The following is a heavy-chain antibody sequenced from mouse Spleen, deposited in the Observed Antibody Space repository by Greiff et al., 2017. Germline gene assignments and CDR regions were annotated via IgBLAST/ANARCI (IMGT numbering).Heavy chain of an antibody. Sequence: VQLQQSGPELVKPGASVKISCKASGYTFTDYYMNWVKQSHGKSLEWIGDINPNNGGTSYSQKFKGKATLTVDKSSSTAYMELRSLTSEDSAVYYCATMITTGYAMDYWGQGTSVTVSS. D-gene: IGHD2-4*01. CDR2: INPNNGGT. CDR3: ATMITTGYAMDY. CDR1: GYTFTDYY. J-gene: IGHJ4*01. V-gene: IGHV1-26*01.